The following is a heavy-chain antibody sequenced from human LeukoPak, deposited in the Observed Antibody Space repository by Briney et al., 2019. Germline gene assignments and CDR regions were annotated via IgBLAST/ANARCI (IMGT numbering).Heavy chain of an antibody. CDR1: GGSISSGGYY. CDR3: ARLLNYGDAAVDY. CDR2: IYYSGST. V-gene: IGHV4-31*03. D-gene: IGHD4-17*01. Sequence: PSETLSLTCTVSGGSISSGGYYWSWLRQHPGKGLEWIGYIYYSGSTYYNPSLKSRVTISVDTSKNQFSLKLSSVTAADTAVYYCARLLNYGDAAVDYWGQGTLVTVSS. J-gene: IGHJ4*02.